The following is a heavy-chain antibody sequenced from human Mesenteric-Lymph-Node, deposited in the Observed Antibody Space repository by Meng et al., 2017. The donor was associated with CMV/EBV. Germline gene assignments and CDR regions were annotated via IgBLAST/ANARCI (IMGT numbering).Heavy chain of an antibody. CDR1: GLTFSTVW. J-gene: IGHJ4*02. CDR2: IKTKTDGETT. CDR3: TTDPLRGD. Sequence: GESLKISCAASGLTFSTVWMSWVRQAPGKGLEWVGLIKTKTDGETTAYAAPVKDRFTISRDDSENTVYLLMSSLKSEDTAVYYCTTDPLRGDWGQGTLVTVSS. D-gene: IGHD3-10*01. V-gene: IGHV3-15*01.